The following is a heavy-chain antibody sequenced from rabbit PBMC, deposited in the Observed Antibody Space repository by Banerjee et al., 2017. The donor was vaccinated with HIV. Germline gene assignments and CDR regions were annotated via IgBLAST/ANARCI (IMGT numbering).Heavy chain of an antibody. J-gene: IGHJ4*01. CDR3: ARAGYDDYGDYHNV. Sequence: QLKETGGGLVQPGGSLTLSYTASGFTISSSYWMSWVRQAPGKGLEWIGYISTGDGSTYYASWVNGRFTISSDNAQNTVDLQMNSLTAADTATYFCARAGYDDYGDYHNVWGPGTLVTVS. D-gene: IGHD2-1*01. CDR1: GFTISSSY. V-gene: IGHV1S7*01. CDR2: ISTGDGST.